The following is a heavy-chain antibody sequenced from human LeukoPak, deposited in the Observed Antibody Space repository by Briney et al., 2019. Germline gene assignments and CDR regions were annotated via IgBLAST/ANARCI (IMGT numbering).Heavy chain of an antibody. CDR2: IYPGDSDT. CDR3: ARHYYYYDSSGYNNWFAP. D-gene: IGHD3-22*01. CDR1: GYSFTSYW. V-gene: IGHV5-51*01. J-gene: IGHJ5*02. Sequence: GEALKISCKGSGYSFTSYWIGWVRQMPGKGLEWMGIIYPGDSDTRYSPSFQGQVTISADKSISTTYLQWSSLKASDTATYYCARHYYYYDSSGYNNWFAPWRQGTLVPVSS.